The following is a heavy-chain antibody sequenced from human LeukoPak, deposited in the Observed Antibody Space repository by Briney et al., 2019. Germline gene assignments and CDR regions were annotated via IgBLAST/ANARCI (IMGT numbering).Heavy chain of an antibody. V-gene: IGHV3-21*01. J-gene: IGHJ4*02. Sequence: GGSLRLSCAASGFTFSSYGMHWVRQAPGKGLEWVSSISSSSSYIYYADSVKGRFTIPRDNAKNSLYLQMNSLRAEDTAVYYCARDGTPNGGYWGQGTLVTVSS. CDR3: ARDGTPNGGY. CDR1: GFTFSSYG. CDR2: ISSSSSYI. D-gene: IGHD4-23*01.